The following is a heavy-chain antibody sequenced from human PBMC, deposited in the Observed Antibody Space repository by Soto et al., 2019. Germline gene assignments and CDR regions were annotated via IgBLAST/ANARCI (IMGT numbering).Heavy chain of an antibody. D-gene: IGHD4-17*01. CDR1: GGSISNYY. CDR3: AKLPWVAYGGIFDP. J-gene: IGHJ5*02. CDR2: IYYSGST. Sequence: QVQLQESGPGLVKPSETLSLTCTVSGGSISNYYWTWIRQPPGKGLEWIGYIYYSGSTNYNPSLKIRVTISVDTSTHPFSLKLSSVTAADTAVYYCAKLPWVAYGGIFDPWGPGTLVTVSS. V-gene: IGHV4-59*01.